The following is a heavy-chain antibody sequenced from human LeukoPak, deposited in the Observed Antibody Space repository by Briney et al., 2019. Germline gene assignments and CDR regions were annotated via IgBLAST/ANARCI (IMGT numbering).Heavy chain of an antibody. CDR1: GFTFSSYS. D-gene: IGHD6-6*01. Sequence: GGSLRLSCAASGFTFSSYSMNWVRQAPGKGLEWVSYISSSSSTIYYADSVKGRFTISRDNAKNSLYLQMNSLRAEDTAVYYCARVRVHNSSSRGAFDYWGQGTLVTVSS. V-gene: IGHV3-48*01. CDR3: ARVRVHNSSSRGAFDY. CDR2: ISSSSSTI. J-gene: IGHJ4*02.